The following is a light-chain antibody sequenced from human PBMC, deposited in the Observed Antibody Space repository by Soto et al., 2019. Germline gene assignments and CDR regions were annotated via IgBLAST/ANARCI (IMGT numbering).Light chain of an antibody. V-gene: IGKV3-20*01. CDR1: QTVSGSY. CDR3: QHHGNSAYT. Sequence: IVLTQSPGTLSLSPGERATLSYRASQTVSGSYLAWYQHKPGQAPRLLIHGASTRATGIPDRFSGSGSGTDFTLTISRLEPEDFVVYYCQHHGNSAYTFGQGTKLEIK. CDR2: GAS. J-gene: IGKJ2*01.